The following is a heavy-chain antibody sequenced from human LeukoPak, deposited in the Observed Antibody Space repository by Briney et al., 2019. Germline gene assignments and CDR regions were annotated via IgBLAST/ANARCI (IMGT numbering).Heavy chain of an antibody. D-gene: IGHD3-16*01. CDR1: GYTFTGYY. J-gene: IGHJ4*02. CDR3: ARVSDYVWGSYPPDY. V-gene: IGHV1-2*06. Sequence: ASVKVSCKASGYTFTGYYMHLVRQAPGQGLEWMGRINPNSGGTNYAQKFQGRVTMTRDTSISTAYMELSRLRSDDTAVYYCARVSDYVWGSYPPDYWGQGTLVTVSS. CDR2: INPNSGGT.